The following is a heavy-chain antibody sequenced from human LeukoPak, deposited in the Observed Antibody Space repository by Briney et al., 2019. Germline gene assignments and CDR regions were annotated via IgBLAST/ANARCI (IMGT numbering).Heavy chain of an antibody. CDR3: ARRTMTITFDY. Sequence: PSETLSLTCTVSGDSISSSSSYWGWIRQPPGKGLEWIGSIFYSGSTYYNPSLKSRVTISVDTSKNQFSLNLSPVTAADTAVYYCARRTMTITFDYWGQGTLVTVSS. CDR2: IFYSGST. CDR1: GDSISSSSSY. J-gene: IGHJ4*02. V-gene: IGHV4-39*01. D-gene: IGHD1-14*01.